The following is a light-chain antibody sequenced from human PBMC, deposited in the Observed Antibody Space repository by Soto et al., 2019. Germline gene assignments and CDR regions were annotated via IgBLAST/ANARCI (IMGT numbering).Light chain of an antibody. V-gene: IGKV3D-7*01. CDR2: GAS. CDR1: QSVSSSY. CDR3: QQDYNLPQT. Sequence: PGERVTLSCRASQSVSSSYVTWYQQKPGQAPRLLICGASTRATSIPARFSGSGSGTDFTLTISSLQPEDFAVYYCQQDYNLPQTFGQGTKVEIK. J-gene: IGKJ1*01.